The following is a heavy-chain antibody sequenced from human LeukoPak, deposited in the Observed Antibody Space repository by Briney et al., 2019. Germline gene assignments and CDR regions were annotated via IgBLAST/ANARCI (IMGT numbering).Heavy chain of an antibody. CDR2: IYWNDDK. J-gene: IGHJ4*02. CDR3: ARSSSQTYYYDSSGYYPLDY. V-gene: IGHV2-5*01. Sequence: SGPALVKPTQTLTLTCTFSGFSLSTSGVGVGWIRQPPGKALEWLALIYWNDDKRYSPSLKSRLTITKDTSKNQVVLTMTNMDPVDTATYYCARSSSQTYYYDSSGYYPLDYWGQGTLVTVSS. D-gene: IGHD3-22*01. CDR1: GFSLSTSGVG.